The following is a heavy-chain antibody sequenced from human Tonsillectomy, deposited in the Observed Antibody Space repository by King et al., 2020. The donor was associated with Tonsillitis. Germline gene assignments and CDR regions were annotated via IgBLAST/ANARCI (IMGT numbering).Heavy chain of an antibody. Sequence: VQLVESGAEVKKPGASVKVSCKASGYTFTGYYMHWVRQAPGQGLEWMGWINPNSGGTNYAQKFQGRVTMTRDTSISTAYMEVSRLRSDDTAVYYCARDKRQWLVRGKYYFDYWGQGTLVAVSS. CDR1: GYTFTGYY. D-gene: IGHD6-19*01. CDR2: INPNSGGT. J-gene: IGHJ4*02. V-gene: IGHV1-2*02. CDR3: ARDKRQWLVRGKYYFDY.